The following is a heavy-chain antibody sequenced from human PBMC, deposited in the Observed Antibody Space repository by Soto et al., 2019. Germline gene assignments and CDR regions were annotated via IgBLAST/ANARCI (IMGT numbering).Heavy chain of an antibody. CDR2: ISGSGSST. Sequence: GGSLRLSCGASGFTFSSYGMSWVRQAPGKGLEWVSSISGSGSSTYYADSVKGRFTISRDNSRTTLNLQMNGLRAGDTAIYYCATLSDAAGTDFWGQGTLVPVSS. CDR3: ATLSDAAGTDF. D-gene: IGHD6-13*01. V-gene: IGHV3-23*01. J-gene: IGHJ4*02. CDR1: GFTFSSYG.